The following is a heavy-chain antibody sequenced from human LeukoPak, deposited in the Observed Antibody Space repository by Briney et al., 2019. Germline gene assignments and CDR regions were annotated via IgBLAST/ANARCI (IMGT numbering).Heavy chain of an antibody. J-gene: IGHJ4*02. D-gene: IGHD7-27*01. CDR2: IYYSGST. CDR1: GGSISSYY. Sequence: PSETLSLTCTVSGGSISSYYWSWIRQPPGKGLEWIGYIYYSGSTNYNPSLKSRVTISVDTSKNQFSLKLSSVTAADTAVYYCARLTGDLFDHWGQGTLVTVSS. V-gene: IGHV4-59*01. CDR3: ARLTGDLFDH.